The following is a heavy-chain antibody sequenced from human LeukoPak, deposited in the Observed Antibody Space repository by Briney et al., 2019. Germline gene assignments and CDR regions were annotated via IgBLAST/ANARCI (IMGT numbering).Heavy chain of an antibody. Sequence: SGGTLRLSCAASGFTFSSYGMSWVRQAPGKGLEWVSAISGSGGSTYYADSVKGRFTISRDNSRSTLFLQMNSLRGEDTAIYYCATYRQVMLPFESWGQGTLVTVSS. V-gene: IGHV3-23*01. CDR1: GFTFSSYG. D-gene: IGHD5-18*01. CDR2: ISGSGGST. J-gene: IGHJ4*02. CDR3: ATYRQVMLPFES.